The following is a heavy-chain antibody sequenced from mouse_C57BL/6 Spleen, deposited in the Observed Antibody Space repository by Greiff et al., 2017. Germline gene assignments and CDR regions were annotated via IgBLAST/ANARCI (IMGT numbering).Heavy chain of an antibody. CDR2: ISDGGSYT. V-gene: IGHV5-4*01. D-gene: IGHD1-1*01. J-gene: IGHJ3*01. CDR1: GFTFSSYA. Sequence: EVHLVESGGGLVKPGGSLKLSCAASGFTFSSYAMSWVRQTPEKRLEWVATISDGGSYTYYPDNVKGRFTIARDNAKNNLYLQMSHLKSEDTAMYYCARDDGRWAYWGQGTLVTVSA. CDR3: ARDDGRWAY.